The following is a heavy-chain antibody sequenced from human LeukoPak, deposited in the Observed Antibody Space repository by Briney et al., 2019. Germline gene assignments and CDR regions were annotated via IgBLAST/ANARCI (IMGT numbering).Heavy chain of an antibody. CDR3: ARDKSGYKAYYYYYMDV. Sequence: SETLSLTCTASGGSISSSSYYWGWIRQPPGKGLEWIGSIYYSGSTYYNPSLKSRVTISVDTSKNQFSLKLSSVTAADTAVYYCARDKSGYKAYYYYYMDVWGKGTTVTVSS. CDR2: IYYSGST. V-gene: IGHV4-39*07. J-gene: IGHJ6*03. CDR1: GGSISSSSYY. D-gene: IGHD6-25*01.